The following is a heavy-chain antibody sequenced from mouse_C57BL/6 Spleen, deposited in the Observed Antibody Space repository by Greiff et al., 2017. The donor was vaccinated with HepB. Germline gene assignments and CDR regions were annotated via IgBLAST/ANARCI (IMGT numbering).Heavy chain of an antibody. D-gene: IGHD2-3*01. CDR2: IDPETGGT. CDR1: GYTFTDYE. V-gene: IGHV1-15*01. J-gene: IGHJ4*01. CDR3: TRKWLLPHYAIDY. Sequence: QVQLKQSGAELVRPGASVTLSCKASGYTFTDYEMHWVKQTPVHGLEWIGAIDPETGGTAYNQKFKGKAILTADKSSSTAYMELRSLTSEDSAVYYCTRKWLLPHYAIDYWGQGTSVTVSS.